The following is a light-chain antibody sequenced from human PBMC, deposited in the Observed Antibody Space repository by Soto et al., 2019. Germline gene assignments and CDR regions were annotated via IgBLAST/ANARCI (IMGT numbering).Light chain of an antibody. CDR1: SSDVGAYNY. V-gene: IGLV2-8*01. J-gene: IGLJ1*01. CDR3: TSYAGTYSFFYV. CDR2: EVS. Sequence: NSSDVGAYNYVSWYQQLPGKAPKLIIYEVSKRPSGVPDRFSGSKSGNTASLTVSGLQAEDEADYYCTSYAGTYSFFYVFGTGTKVTVL.